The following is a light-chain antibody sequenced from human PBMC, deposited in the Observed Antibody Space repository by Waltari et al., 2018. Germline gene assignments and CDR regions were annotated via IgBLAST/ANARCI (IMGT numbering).Light chain of an antibody. J-gene: IGKJ1*01. V-gene: IGKV1-39*01. CDR3: QQTYSTPPWT. CDR1: QSITTY. Sequence: DIQMTQSPSSLSASVGDTVTITCRASQSITTYLNWYQQKAGNAPELLIFGASSLQTGVPSRFSGSGSGTDFTLTINSLQPEDFATYYCQQTYSTPPWTFGQGTNMEI. CDR2: GAS.